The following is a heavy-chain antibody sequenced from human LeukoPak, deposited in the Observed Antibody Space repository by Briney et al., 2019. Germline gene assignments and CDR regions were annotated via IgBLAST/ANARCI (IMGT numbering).Heavy chain of an antibody. Sequence: GGSLRLSCAASGFTFSSYWMHWVRQAPGKGLVWVSRINSDGSSTSYADSVKGRFTISRDNAKNTLYLQMNSLRAEDTAVYYCARARPGGYNWFDPWGQGTLVTVSS. CDR3: ARARPGGYNWFDP. J-gene: IGHJ5*02. V-gene: IGHV3-74*01. CDR1: GFTFSSYW. D-gene: IGHD3-16*01. CDR2: INSDGSST.